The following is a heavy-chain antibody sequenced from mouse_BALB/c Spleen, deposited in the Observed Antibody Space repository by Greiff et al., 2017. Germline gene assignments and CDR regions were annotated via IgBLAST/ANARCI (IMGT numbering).Heavy chain of an antibody. Sequence: VMLVESGAELVRPGVSVKISCKGSGYTFTDYAMHWVKQSHAKSLEWIGVISTYYGDASYNQKFKGKATMTVDKSSSTAYMELARLTSEDSAIYYCARRLGRGDWFAYWGQGTLVTVSA. CDR1: GYTFTDYA. J-gene: IGHJ3*01. V-gene: IGHV1S137*01. CDR3: ARRLGRGDWFAY. CDR2: ISTYYGDA. D-gene: IGHD4-1*01.